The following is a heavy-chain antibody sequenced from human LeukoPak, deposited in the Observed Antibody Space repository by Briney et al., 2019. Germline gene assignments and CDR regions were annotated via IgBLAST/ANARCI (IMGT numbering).Heavy chain of an antibody. CDR3: ARDWLAGNPYHAFDL. Sequence: PGGSLRLSCAASGFTFSSYWMSWVRQAPGKGLECVANIKEDGGEGHYVDSVKGSFSISRDNAKNSLYLQMNSLRAEDTAVYYCARDWLAGNPYHAFDLWGKGTMVTVSS. J-gene: IGHJ3*01. V-gene: IGHV3-7*01. CDR1: GFTFSSYW. CDR2: IKEDGGEG. D-gene: IGHD3-22*01.